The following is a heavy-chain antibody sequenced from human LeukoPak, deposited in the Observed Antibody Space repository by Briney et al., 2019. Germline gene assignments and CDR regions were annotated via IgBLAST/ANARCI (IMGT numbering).Heavy chain of an antibody. CDR3: ARDNPFGGY. J-gene: IGHJ4*02. D-gene: IGHD3-16*01. Sequence: PGRSLRLSCAASGFTFSSYGMHWVRQAPGKGLEWVANIKQDGGEKNYVDSVKGRFTISRDNAKNSLYLQMNSLRAEDTALYYCARDNPFGGYWGQGTLVTVSS. V-gene: IGHV3-7*03. CDR1: GFTFSSYG. CDR2: IKQDGGEK.